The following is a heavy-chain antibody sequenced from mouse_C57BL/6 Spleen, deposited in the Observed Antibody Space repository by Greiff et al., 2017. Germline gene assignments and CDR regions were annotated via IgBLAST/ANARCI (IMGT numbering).Heavy chain of an antibody. V-gene: IGHV1-50*01. D-gene: IGHD1-1*01. CDR2: IDPSDSYT. CDR1: GYTFTSYW. J-gene: IGHJ4*01. Sequence: VQLQQPGAELVKPGASVKLSCKASGYTFTSYWMQWVKQRPGQGLEWIGEIDPSDSYTNYNQKFKGKATLTVDTSSSTAYMQLSSLTSEDSAVYYCARAPITTVVATRARDYWGQGTSVTVSS. CDR3: ARAPITTVVATRARDY.